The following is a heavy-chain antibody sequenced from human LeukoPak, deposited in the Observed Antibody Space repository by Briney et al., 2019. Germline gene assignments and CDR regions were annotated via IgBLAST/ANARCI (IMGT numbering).Heavy chain of an antibody. CDR2: INPNSGGT. CDR3: ARDDIVVVPAAIRDYYYGMDV. CDR1: GYTFTCYY. D-gene: IGHD2-2*02. V-gene: IGHV1-2*02. Sequence: ASVKVSCKASGYTFTCYYMHWVRQAPGQGLEWMGWINPNSGGTNYAQKFQGRVTMTRDTSISTAYMELSRLRSDDTAVYYCARDDIVVVPAAIRDYYYGMDVWGQGTTVTVSS. J-gene: IGHJ6*02.